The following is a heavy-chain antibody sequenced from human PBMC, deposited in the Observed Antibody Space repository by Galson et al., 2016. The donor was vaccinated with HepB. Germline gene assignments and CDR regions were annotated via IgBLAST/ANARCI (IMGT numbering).Heavy chain of an antibody. Sequence: LRLSCAASSLIFNRDAIHWVRQGPGKGLDWVAFISPDGNNKIYTNSVRGRFTISRDRSKNTVYLQMNSLRGDDTAVYYCARERSGSGPLSFFDSWGQGTLVSVSS. CDR1: SLIFNRDA. CDR2: ISPDGNNK. CDR3: ARERSGSGPLSFFDS. D-gene: IGHD3-10*01. J-gene: IGHJ4*02. V-gene: IGHV3-30-3*01.